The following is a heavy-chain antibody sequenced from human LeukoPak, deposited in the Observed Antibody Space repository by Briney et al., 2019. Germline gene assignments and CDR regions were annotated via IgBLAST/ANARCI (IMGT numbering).Heavy chain of an antibody. D-gene: IGHD1/OR15-1a*01. J-gene: IGHJ4*02. V-gene: IGHV3-23*01. CDR3: AKHVGNNQDGRYFDY. Sequence: LRLSCPATGFTFSSYGMTWVCHDLRKGLEQVSDISGSGGHTYHADSEKGRFTISRDNSKNTLYLQMNSLRAEDTAVYYCAKHVGNNQDGRYFDYWGQGTLVTVSS. CDR2: ISGSGGHT. CDR1: GFTFSSYG.